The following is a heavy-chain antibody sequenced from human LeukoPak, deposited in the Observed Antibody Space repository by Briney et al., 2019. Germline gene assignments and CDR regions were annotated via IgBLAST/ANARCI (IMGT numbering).Heavy chain of an antibody. D-gene: IGHD3-10*01. CDR3: ARDWVAGVPFDAFDI. J-gene: IGHJ3*02. V-gene: IGHV3-7*03. CDR2: IKEDGSEK. CDR1: GFTLSSYW. Sequence: PVGSLRLSCAASGFTLSSYWMSWVRQAPGKGLEWVAYIKEDGSEKYYVDSVKGRFTISRDNAQNSVYLHMNSLTAEDTALYYCARDWVAGVPFDAFDIWGQGTMVSVSS.